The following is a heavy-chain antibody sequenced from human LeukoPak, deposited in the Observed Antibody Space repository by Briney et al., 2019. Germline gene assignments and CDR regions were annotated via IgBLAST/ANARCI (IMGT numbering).Heavy chain of an antibody. CDR3: ARGVPKTSYYYYYMDV. CDR2: ISSSGFTL. V-gene: IGHV3-48*03. J-gene: IGHJ6*03. Sequence: GGSLRLSCAASGFTFSSYEMNWVRQAPGKGLEWVSYISSSGFTLNYADSVKGRFTISRDNAKNSLYLQMNSLRAEDTAVYYCARGVPKTSYYYYYMDVWGKGTTVTVSS. CDR1: GFTFSSYE. D-gene: IGHD4-11*01.